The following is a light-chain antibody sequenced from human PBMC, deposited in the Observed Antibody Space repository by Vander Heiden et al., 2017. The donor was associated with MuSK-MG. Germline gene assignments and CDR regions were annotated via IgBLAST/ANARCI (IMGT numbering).Light chain of an antibody. CDR1: QSISSY. Sequence: DLQLTQSPSSLSASVGDRVTITCRASQSISSYLNWYQQKPGKAPKLLIYAASSLQSGVPSRFSGSGSGTDFTLTISSLQPEDFATYYCQQSYSTPPSWTFGQGTKVEIK. CDR2: AAS. CDR3: QQSYSTPPSWT. J-gene: IGKJ1*01. V-gene: IGKV1-39*01.